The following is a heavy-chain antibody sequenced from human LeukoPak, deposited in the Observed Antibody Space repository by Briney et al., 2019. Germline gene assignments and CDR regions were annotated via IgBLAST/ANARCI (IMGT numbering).Heavy chain of an antibody. Sequence: PGGSLRLSCAASGFTFSSYGMSWVRQAPGKGLEWVSGISGNSGTTYYADSVKGRFTISRDNSKNTLYLQMNSLRAEDTAVYYCAKATMVRGVTYFDYWGQGTLVTVSS. CDR3: AKATMVRGVTYFDY. V-gene: IGHV3-23*01. D-gene: IGHD3-10*01. CDR2: ISGNSGTT. J-gene: IGHJ4*02. CDR1: GFTFSSYG.